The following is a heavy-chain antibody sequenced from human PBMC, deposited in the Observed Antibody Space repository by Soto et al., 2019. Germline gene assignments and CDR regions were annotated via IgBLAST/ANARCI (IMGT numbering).Heavy chain of an antibody. D-gene: IGHD2-2*01. J-gene: IGHJ6*03. CDR3: ARVGWDMVVVPAAPHYYYMDV. CDR2: ISAYNGNT. CDR1: GYTFTSYG. Sequence: QVQLVQSGAEVKKPGASVKVSCKASGYTFTSYGISWVRQAPGQGLEWMGWISAYNGNTNYAQKLQGRVTMTTDTSTSTAYMELRSLRSDDTAVYYCARVGWDMVVVPAAPHYYYMDVWGKGTTVTVSS. V-gene: IGHV1-18*01.